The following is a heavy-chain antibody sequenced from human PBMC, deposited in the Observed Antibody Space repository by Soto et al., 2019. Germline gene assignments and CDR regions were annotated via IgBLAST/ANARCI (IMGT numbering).Heavy chain of an antibody. CDR2: IYYSGST. CDR1: GGSISSSSYY. D-gene: IGHD5-12*01. V-gene: IGHV4-39*01. CDR3: ATTGVDIVATIDY. J-gene: IGHJ4*02. Sequence: SETLSLTCTVSGGSISSSSYYWGWIRQPPGKGLEWIGSIYYSGSTYYNPSLKSRVTISVDTSKNQFSLKLSSVTAADTAVYYCATTGVDIVATIDYWGQGTLVTVSS.